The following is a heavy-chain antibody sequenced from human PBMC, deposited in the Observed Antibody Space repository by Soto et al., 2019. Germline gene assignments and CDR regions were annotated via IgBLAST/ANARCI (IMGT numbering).Heavy chain of an antibody. V-gene: IGHV3-74*01. J-gene: IGHJ4*02. D-gene: IGHD3-16*01. CDR3: AKDLSWGQCDY. Sequence: EMQLVESGGGLVQPGGSLRLSCVASGFTFSNYWMHWVRQDPGMGLVWVSSIRSDGTATQYADSVNDRFTVSRDNTKNTLYLQMTSLRAEDTAVYYCAKDLSWGQCDYWGQGTLVTVSS. CDR2: IRSDGTAT. CDR1: GFTFSNYW.